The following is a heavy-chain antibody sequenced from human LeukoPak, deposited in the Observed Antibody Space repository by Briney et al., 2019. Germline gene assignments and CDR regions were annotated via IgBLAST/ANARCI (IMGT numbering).Heavy chain of an antibody. CDR1: GFTFSSYW. D-gene: IGHD2-2*01. CDR2: ISSSSSYI. V-gene: IGHV3-21*01. Sequence: GGSLRLSCAASGFTFSSYWMNWVRQAPGKGLEWVSSISSSSSYIYYADSVKGRFTISRDNAKNSLYLQMNSLRAEDTAVYYCARDQYQYYYGMDVWGQGTTVTVSS. CDR3: ARDQYQYYYGMDV. J-gene: IGHJ6*02.